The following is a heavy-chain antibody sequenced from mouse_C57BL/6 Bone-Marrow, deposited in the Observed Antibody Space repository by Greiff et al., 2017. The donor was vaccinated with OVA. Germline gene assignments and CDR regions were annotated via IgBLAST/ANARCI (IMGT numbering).Heavy chain of an antibody. D-gene: IGHD2-3*01. V-gene: IGHV1-76*01. Sequence: VQLQQSGAELVRPGASVKLSCKASGYTFTDYYINWVKQRPGQGLEWIARIYPGSGNTYYNEKFKGKATLTAEKSSSTAYMQLSSLPSEDSAVFFRAIDGYYDYLDYRGQGNTLPGSS. CDR2: IYPGSGNT. CDR1: GYTFTDYY. CDR3: AIDGYYDYLDY. J-gene: IGHJ2*01.